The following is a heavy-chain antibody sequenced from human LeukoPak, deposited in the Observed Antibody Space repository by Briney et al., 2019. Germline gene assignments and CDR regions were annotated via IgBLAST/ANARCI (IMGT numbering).Heavy chain of an antibody. CDR1: GYTFTGYY. J-gene: IGHJ5*02. CDR2: INPNSGGT. V-gene: IGHV1-2*02. CDR3: ARSLIVVVPAANVGFDP. D-gene: IGHD2-2*01. Sequence: GASVKVSCKASGYTFTGYYMHWVRQAPGQGLEWMGWINPNSGGTNYAQKFQGRVTMTRDTCISTAYMELSRLRSDDTAVYYCARSLIVVVPAANVGFDPWGQGTLVTVSS.